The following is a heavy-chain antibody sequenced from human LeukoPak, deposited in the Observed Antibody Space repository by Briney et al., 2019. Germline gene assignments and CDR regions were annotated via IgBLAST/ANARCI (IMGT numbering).Heavy chain of an antibody. J-gene: IGHJ4*02. Sequence: GGSLRLSCAASGFTFSSYGMHWVRQAPAKGLEWVAFIRYDGSNKYYADSVKGRFTISRDNAKNSLYLQMNSLRAEDTAVYYCARGRSLSWWGQGTLVTVSS. V-gene: IGHV3-30*02. D-gene: IGHD6-13*01. CDR2: IRYDGSNK. CDR1: GFTFSSYG. CDR3: ARGRSLSW.